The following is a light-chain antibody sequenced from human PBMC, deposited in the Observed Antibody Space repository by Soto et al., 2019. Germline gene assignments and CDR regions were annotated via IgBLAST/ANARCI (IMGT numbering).Light chain of an antibody. CDR1: SSNIGSNH. CDR3: SAWDDSLTGYV. J-gene: IGLJ1*01. Sequence: QSVLTQPPSASGTPGQRVTISCSGSSSNIGSNHVYWYQQLSGTAPKLLIYRNNQRPSGVPDRFSGSKSGTSASLAISGLRSEDEADYYCSAWDDSLTGYVFGSGTKLTV. CDR2: RNN. V-gene: IGLV1-47*01.